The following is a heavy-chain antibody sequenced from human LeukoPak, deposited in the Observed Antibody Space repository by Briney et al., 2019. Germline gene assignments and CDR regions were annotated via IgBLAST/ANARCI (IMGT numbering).Heavy chain of an antibody. CDR2: IYHSGST. CDR3: ARLGQVFGVVTHFDY. CDR1: GYSISSGYY. Sequence: SXXLSLTXAVSGYSISSGYYWDWIRPPPGKGLEWIGSIYHSGSTYYNPSLKSRVTISVDTSKNQFSLKLSSVTAADTAVYYCARLGQVFGVVTHFDYWGQGTLVTVSS. J-gene: IGHJ4*02. V-gene: IGHV4-38-2*01. D-gene: IGHD3-3*01.